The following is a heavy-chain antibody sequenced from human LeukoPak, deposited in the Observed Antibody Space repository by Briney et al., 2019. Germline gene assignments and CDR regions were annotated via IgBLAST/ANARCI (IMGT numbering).Heavy chain of an antibody. Sequence: EASVTVTCMASRGTLRRYAISGVRQAPGQGLEWMGVIIPSFGSAKYAQMFQGRVTITADESTNTAYMELSSVRSEDTAVYYCAIGYYSSTSCPGDDYWGQGTLVTVSS. D-gene: IGHD2-2*01. CDR3: AIGYYSSTSCPGDDY. J-gene: IGHJ4*02. V-gene: IGHV1-69*13. CDR2: IIPSFGSA. CDR1: RGTLRRYA.